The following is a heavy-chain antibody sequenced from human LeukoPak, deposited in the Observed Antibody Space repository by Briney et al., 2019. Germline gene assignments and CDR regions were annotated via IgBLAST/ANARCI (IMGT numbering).Heavy chain of an antibody. CDR2: IWYDGSYK. J-gene: IGHJ4*02. CDR1: GFTFSSYA. CDR3: AKDFYVGPVLARYFDY. D-gene: IGHD2-8*02. Sequence: GGSLRLSCAASGFTFSSYAMSWVRQAPGKGLEWVAVIWYDGSYKYYADSVKGRFTISRDNSKNTLYLQMNSLRVEDTAVYYCAKDFYVGPVLARYFDYWGQGTLVTVSS. V-gene: IGHV3-33*06.